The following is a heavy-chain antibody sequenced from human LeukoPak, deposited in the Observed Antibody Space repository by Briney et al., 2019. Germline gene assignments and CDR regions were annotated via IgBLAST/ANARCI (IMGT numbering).Heavy chain of an antibody. CDR1: GFTFSSYS. J-gene: IGHJ4*02. V-gene: IGHV3-21*01. CDR3: ASGRDWVGAIFHY. Sequence: GGSLRLSCAASGFTFSSYSMNWVRQAPGKGLEWVSSISSSSSYIYYAGSVKGRFTISRDNAKNSLYLQMNSLRAEDTAVYYCASGRDWVGAIFHYWGQGTLVTVSS. CDR2: ISSSSSYI. D-gene: IGHD1-26*01.